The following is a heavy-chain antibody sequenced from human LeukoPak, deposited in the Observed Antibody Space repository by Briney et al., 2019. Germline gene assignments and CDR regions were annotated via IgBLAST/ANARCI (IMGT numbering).Heavy chain of an antibody. CDR3: ARARGQQLSNNVYYNYVMDV. D-gene: IGHD6-13*01. CDR1: GYTFTPYY. Sequence: ASVKVSCKASGYTFTPYYIHWVRRPPGQGREGRGCINPNSGGTESAQKFQGRGTMTRDTSISTVYMELSRLRSDATALYYCARARGQQLSNNVYYNYVMDVWGQGTTVAVSS. V-gene: IGHV1-2*02. J-gene: IGHJ6*01. CDR2: INPNSGGT.